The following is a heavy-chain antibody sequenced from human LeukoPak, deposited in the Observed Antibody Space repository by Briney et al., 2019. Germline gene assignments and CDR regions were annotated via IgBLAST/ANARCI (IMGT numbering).Heavy chain of an antibody. Sequence: GSLRLSCAASGFTFSSYSMNWVRQLPGKGLEWIGEINHSGSTNYNPSLKSRVTISVDTSKNQFSLKLSSVTAADTAVYYCAREWGSNWNHRSYYYYYYMDVWGKGTTVTVSS. D-gene: IGHD1-14*01. CDR3: AREWGSNWNHRSYYYYYYMDV. V-gene: IGHV4-34*01. CDR2: INHSGST. J-gene: IGHJ6*03. CDR1: GFTFSSYS.